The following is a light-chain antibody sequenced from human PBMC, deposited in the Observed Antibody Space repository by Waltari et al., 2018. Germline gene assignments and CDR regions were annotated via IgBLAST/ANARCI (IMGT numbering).Light chain of an antibody. J-gene: IGLJ3*02. CDR3: CSHGGFDTFWV. CDR1: PSDVGGYDF. CDR2: YVS. V-gene: IGLV2-11*01. Sequence: QSALTQPRSVSGSPGQSVTISCTGTPSDVGGYDFVSWYQQHPGKAPKLIIYYVSQRPSRVPDRFSGSKSGNTASLTITGLRDDDEAEYFCCSHGGFDTFWVFGGGTKVIVL.